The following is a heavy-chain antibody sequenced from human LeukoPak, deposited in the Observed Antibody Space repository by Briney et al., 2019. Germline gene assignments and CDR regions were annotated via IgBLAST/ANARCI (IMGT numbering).Heavy chain of an antibody. D-gene: IGHD6-19*01. V-gene: IGHV3-7*03. CDR1: GFTFSSYW. CDR2: IKQDGNEK. CDR3: VKGKYSSGWYSIVDS. J-gene: IGHJ4*02. Sequence: GGSLRLSCAASGFTFSSYWMTWVRQAPGKGLEWVASIKQDGNEKYYVDSVKGRFTISRDNARNSLYLQMNSLRAEDTAVYYCVKGKYSSGWYSIVDSWGQGTLVTVSS.